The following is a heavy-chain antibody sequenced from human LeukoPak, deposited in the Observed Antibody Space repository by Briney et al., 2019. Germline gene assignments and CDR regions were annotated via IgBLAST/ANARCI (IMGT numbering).Heavy chain of an antibody. CDR3: ARAHTYYDILTGYYYYYYGMDV. Sequence: SVKVSCKASGGTFSSYAISWVRQAPGQGLEWMGGIIPIFGTANYAQKFRGRVTITADESTSTAYMELSSLRSEDTAVYYCARAHTYYDILTGYYYYYYGMDVWGQGTTVTVSS. D-gene: IGHD3-9*01. V-gene: IGHV1-69*13. CDR1: GGTFSSYA. J-gene: IGHJ6*02. CDR2: IIPIFGTA.